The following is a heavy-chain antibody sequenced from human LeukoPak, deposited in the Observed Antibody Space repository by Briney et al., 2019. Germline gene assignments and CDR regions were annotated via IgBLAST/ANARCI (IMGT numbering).Heavy chain of an antibody. CDR3: ARWGHCYYDSSLPFGMDV. V-gene: IGHV1-18*01. D-gene: IGHD3-22*01. Sequence: ASVKVSCKASGYTFTSYGISWVRQAPGQGLEWMGWISAYNGNTNYAQKLQGRVTMTTDTSTSTAYMELRSLRSDDTAVYYCARWGHCYYDSSLPFGMDVWGQGTTVTVSS. J-gene: IGHJ6*02. CDR2: ISAYNGNT. CDR1: GYTFTSYG.